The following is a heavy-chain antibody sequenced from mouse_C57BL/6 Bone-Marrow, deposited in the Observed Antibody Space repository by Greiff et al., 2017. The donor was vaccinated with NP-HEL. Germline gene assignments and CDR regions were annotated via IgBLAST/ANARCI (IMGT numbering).Heavy chain of an antibody. D-gene: IGHD2-5*01. V-gene: IGHV1-69*01. Sequence: VQLQQPGAELVMPGASVKLSCKASGYTFTSYWMHWVKQRPGQGLEWIGEIDPSDSYTNYNQKFKGKSTLTVDKSSSTAYMQLSSLTSEDSAVYYCARTAYYSNPYYFDYWGQGTTLTVSS. CDR2: IDPSDSYT. J-gene: IGHJ2*01. CDR3: ARTAYYSNPYYFDY. CDR1: GYTFTSYW.